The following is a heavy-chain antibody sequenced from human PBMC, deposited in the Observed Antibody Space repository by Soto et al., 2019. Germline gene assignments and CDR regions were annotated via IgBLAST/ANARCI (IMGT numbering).Heavy chain of an antibody. J-gene: IGHJ6*03. CDR2: INHSGST. CDR1: GGSFSDYY. Sequence: QVQLQQWGAGLLTPSETLSLTCAVYGGSFSDYYWSWIRQPPGKGLRWIGEINHSGSTNYNPSLKSRVTISVDTSKNQFSLKLSSVTAADTAVYYCAGADTAMVTSGNYYYYMDVWGKGTTVTVSS. CDR3: AGADTAMVTSGNYYYYMDV. D-gene: IGHD5-18*01. V-gene: IGHV4-34*01.